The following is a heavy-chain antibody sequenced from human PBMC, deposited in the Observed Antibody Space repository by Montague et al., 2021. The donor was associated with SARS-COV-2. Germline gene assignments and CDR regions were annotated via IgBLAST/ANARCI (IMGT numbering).Heavy chain of an antibody. CDR2: INHSGST. CDR3: VVVVPAMRPRSDY. D-gene: IGHD2-21*02. Sequence: SETLSLICAVYGGSFSVYYWSWIRQPPGKGLEWIGEINHSGSTNYNPSLKSRVTISSDTSKNQFSLRLNSVTAADTAVYFCVVVVPAMRPRSDYWGQGTLATVSS. V-gene: IGHV4-34*01. CDR1: GGSFSVYY. J-gene: IGHJ4*02.